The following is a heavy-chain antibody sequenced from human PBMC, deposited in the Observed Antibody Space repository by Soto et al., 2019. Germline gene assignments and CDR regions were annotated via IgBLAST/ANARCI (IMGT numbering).Heavy chain of an antibody. J-gene: IGHJ3*02. V-gene: IGHV5-51*01. CDR1: GYSFTSYW. Sequence: GESLKISCKGSGYSFTSYWIGWVRQMPGKGLEWMGIIYPGDSDTRYSPSFQGQVTISADKSISTAYLQWSSLKASDTAMYYCASYNDYGDYGYAFDIWGQGTMVTVS. CDR2: IYPGDSDT. CDR3: ASYNDYGDYGYAFDI. D-gene: IGHD4-17*01.